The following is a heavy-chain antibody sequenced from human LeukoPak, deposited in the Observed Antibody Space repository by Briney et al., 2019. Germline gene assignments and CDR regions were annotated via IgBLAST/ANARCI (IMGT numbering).Heavy chain of an antibody. CDR3: ARVGYDSSGRHRYAFDI. CDR2: INPSNGNT. V-gene: IGHV1-18*01. CDR1: GYTFTSYG. D-gene: IGHD3-22*01. J-gene: IGHJ3*02. Sequence: ASVKVSCKASGYTFTSYGISWVRQAPGQGLEWMGWINPSNGNTNYVQKLQGRVTMTTDTSTSTAYMELRSLRSDDTAVYYCARVGYDSSGRHRYAFDIWGQGTMVTVSS.